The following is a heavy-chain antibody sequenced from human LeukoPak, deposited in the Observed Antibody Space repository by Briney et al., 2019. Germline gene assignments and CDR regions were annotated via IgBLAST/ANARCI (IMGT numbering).Heavy chain of an antibody. V-gene: IGHV3-30*02. J-gene: IGHJ3*02. D-gene: IGHD3-10*01. CDR3: AKDRPGAILWFDI. Sequence: GGSLRLSCAASGFIFSSYGMHWVRQAPDKGLEWVAFTRYDGSRKYYADSVKGRFTISRDNSKNTLYLQMNSLRAEDTAVHYCAKDRPGAILWFDIWGQGTMVTVSS. CDR2: TRYDGSRK. CDR1: GFIFSSYG.